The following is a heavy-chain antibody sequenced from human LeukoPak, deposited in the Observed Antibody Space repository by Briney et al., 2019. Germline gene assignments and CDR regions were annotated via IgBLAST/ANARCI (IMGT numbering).Heavy chain of an antibody. J-gene: IGHJ4*02. CDR1: GGSISSGSYY. CDR3: ASLGYDSSGYYYVDY. Sequence: SETLSLTCTVSGGSISSGSYYWSWIRQPAGKGLEWIGRIYTSGSTNYNPSLKSRVTISVDTSKNQFSLKLSSVTAADTAVYYCASLGYDSSGYYYVDYWGQGTLVTVSS. CDR2: IYTSGST. D-gene: IGHD3-22*01. V-gene: IGHV4-61*02.